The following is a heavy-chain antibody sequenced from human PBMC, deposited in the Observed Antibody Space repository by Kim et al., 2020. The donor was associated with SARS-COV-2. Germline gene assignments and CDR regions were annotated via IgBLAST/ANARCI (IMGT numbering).Heavy chain of an antibody. D-gene: IGHD6-25*01. CDR2: ITPIFGTA. Sequence: SVKVSCKASGGTFSSYAISWGRQAPGQGLEWMGGITPIFGTANYAQKFQGRVTITADESTSTAYMELSSLRSEDTAVYYCARAGWGSSAGARVNWFDPWGQGTLVTVSS. J-gene: IGHJ5*02. V-gene: IGHV1-69*13. CDR3: ARAGWGSSAGARVNWFDP. CDR1: GGTFSSYA.